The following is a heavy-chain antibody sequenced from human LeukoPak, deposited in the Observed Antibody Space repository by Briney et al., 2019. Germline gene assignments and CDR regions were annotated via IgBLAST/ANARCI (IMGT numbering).Heavy chain of an antibody. J-gene: IGHJ4*02. Sequence: SETLSLTCTVSGGSISSSSYYLGWIRQPPGKGLEWIGTIYYSGSTYYNPSLKSRVTISIDTSKNQFSLKLSSVTAADTAVYYCARQGSGNYLSPVNYWGQGTLVTVSS. D-gene: IGHD1-26*01. CDR1: GGSISSSSYY. V-gene: IGHV4-39*01. CDR2: IYYSGST. CDR3: ARQGSGNYLSPVNY.